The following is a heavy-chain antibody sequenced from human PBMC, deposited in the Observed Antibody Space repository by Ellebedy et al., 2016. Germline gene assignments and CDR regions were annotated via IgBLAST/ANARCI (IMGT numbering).Heavy chain of an antibody. CDR1: GYTFTSYG. V-gene: IGHV1-69*13. D-gene: IGHD2-2*01. Sequence: SVKVSXKASGYTFTSYGISWVRQAPGQGLEWMGGIIPIFGTANYAQKFQGRVTITADESTSTAYMELSSLRSEDTAVYYCARGPSGVVVPAAPYYYYMDVWGKGTTVTVSS. CDR3: ARGPSGVVVPAAPYYYYMDV. J-gene: IGHJ6*03. CDR2: IIPIFGTA.